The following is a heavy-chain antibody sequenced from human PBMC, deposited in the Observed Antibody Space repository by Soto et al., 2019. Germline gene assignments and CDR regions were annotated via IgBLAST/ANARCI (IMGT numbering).Heavy chain of an antibody. CDR3: ARPGSNGYYEY. V-gene: IGHV5-51*01. D-gene: IGHD2-8*01. J-gene: IGHJ4*02. Sequence: PGESLKISCKGSGYSFTNYWIAWVRQMPGRGLEWMGIINGGDSDTRYSPSFQGQVIVSVDKSITTAYLQWSSLKASDTAVYYCARPGSNGYYEYWGQGTPVTVSS. CDR1: GYSFTNYW. CDR2: INGGDSDT.